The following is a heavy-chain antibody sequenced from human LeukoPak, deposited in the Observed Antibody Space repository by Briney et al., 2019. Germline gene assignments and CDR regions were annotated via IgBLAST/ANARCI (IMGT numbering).Heavy chain of an antibody. J-gene: IGHJ6*02. CDR3: TTHITIFGVVTDYGMDV. V-gene: IGHV3-15*01. CDR2: IKSKTDGGTT. CDR1: GFTFSSYW. D-gene: IGHD3-3*01. Sequence: GGSLRLSCAASGFTFSSYWMSWVRQAPGKGLEWVGRIKSKTDGGTTDYAAPVKGRFTISRDDSKNTLYLQMNSLKTEDTAVYYCTTHITIFGVVTDYGMDVWGQGTTVTVSS.